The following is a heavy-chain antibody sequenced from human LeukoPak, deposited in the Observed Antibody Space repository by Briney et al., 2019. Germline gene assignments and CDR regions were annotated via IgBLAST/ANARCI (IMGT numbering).Heavy chain of an antibody. Sequence: GGSLRLSCAASGFTFSSYSMNWVRQAPGKGLEWVSSISSSSSYIYYADSVKGRFTISRDNAKNSLNLQMNSLRAEDTAVYYCARGAYYSNYWFDPWGQGTLVTVSS. J-gene: IGHJ5*02. CDR1: GFTFSSYS. V-gene: IGHV3-21*01. CDR3: ARGAYYSNYWFDP. CDR2: ISSSSSYI. D-gene: IGHD4-11*01.